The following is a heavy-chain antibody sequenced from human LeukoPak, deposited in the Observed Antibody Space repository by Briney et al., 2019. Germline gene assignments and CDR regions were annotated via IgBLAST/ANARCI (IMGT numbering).Heavy chain of an antibody. Sequence: PGGSLRLSCAASGFTFNNYAMSWVRQAPGKGLEWVSGVSGSGGKTNYVDSVKGRFTISRDNSKNTVHLQVENLRVEDTAVYYCAKGSRYNSGLLHYMDVWGKGTTVTVSS. CDR1: GFTFNNYA. CDR3: AKGSRYNSGLLHYMDV. J-gene: IGHJ6*03. CDR2: VSGSGGKT. D-gene: IGHD6-19*01. V-gene: IGHV3-23*01.